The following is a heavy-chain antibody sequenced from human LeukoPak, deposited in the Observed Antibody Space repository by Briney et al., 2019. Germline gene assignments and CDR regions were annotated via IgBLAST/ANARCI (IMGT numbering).Heavy chain of an antibody. Sequence: SVKVSCKASGGTFSSYAISWVRQAPGQGLEWMGGIIPIFGTANYAQKFQGRVTMTTVTSTSTAYMELRSLRSDDTAVYYCARDGYYDTTRLGYWGQGTLVTVSS. CDR2: IIPIFGTA. V-gene: IGHV1-69*05. CDR3: ARDGYYDTTRLGY. J-gene: IGHJ4*02. D-gene: IGHD3-22*01. CDR1: GGTFSSYA.